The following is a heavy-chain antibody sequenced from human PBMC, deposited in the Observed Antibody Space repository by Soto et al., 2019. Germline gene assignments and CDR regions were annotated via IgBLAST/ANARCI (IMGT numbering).Heavy chain of an antibody. Sequence: EVQLVESGGGLVKPGGSLRLSCAASGFTFSSYSMNWVRQAPGKGLEWVSSISSSSSYIYYADSEKGRFTISRDNAKNSLYLQMNSLRAEDTAVYYCAREGGELELRSDYYYGMDVWGQGTTVTVSS. J-gene: IGHJ6*02. CDR1: GFTFSSYS. V-gene: IGHV3-21*01. D-gene: IGHD1-7*01. CDR2: ISSSSSYI. CDR3: AREGGELELRSDYYYGMDV.